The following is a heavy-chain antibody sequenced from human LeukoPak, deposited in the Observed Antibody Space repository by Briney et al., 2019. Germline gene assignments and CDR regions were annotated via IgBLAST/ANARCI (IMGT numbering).Heavy chain of an antibody. Sequence: HPGRSLRLSCAASGFTFSSYGMHWVRQAPGKGLEWVAVISYDGSNKYYADSVKGRFTISRDNSKNTLYLQMNSLRAEDTAVYYCAKVMVRGVIEDYYYYGMDVWGQGTTVTVSS. CDR2: ISYDGSNK. V-gene: IGHV3-30*18. CDR1: GFTFSSYG. D-gene: IGHD3-10*01. J-gene: IGHJ6*02. CDR3: AKVMVRGVIEDYYYYGMDV.